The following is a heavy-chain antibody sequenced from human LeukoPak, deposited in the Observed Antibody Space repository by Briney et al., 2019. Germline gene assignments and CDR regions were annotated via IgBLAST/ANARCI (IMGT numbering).Heavy chain of an antibody. CDR2: IYYSGST. Sequence: SETLSLTCTVSGGSISSYCWSWIRQPPGKGLEWIGYIYYSGSTNYNPSLKSRVTISVDTSKNQFSLKLSSVTAADTAVYYCARHRGHTGSFDYWGQGTLVTVSS. J-gene: IGHJ4*02. V-gene: IGHV4-59*01. D-gene: IGHD3-10*01. CDR3: ARHRGHTGSFDY. CDR1: GGSISSYC.